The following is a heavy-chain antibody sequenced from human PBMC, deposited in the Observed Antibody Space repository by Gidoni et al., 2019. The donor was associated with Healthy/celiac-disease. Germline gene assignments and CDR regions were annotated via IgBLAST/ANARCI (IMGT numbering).Heavy chain of an antibody. CDR1: GGPFSGYY. Sequence: QVQLQQWGAGLLKPSATLPLTCAFYGGPFSGYYWSWIRQPPGKGLEWIGEINHSGSTNYNLSLKSRVTISVDTSKNQFSLKLSSVTAADTAVYYCAREPRMSVFDSSWSDAFDIWGQGTMVTVSS. V-gene: IGHV4-34*01. D-gene: IGHD3-22*01. CDR3: AREPRMSVFDSSWSDAFDI. CDR2: INHSGST. J-gene: IGHJ3*02.